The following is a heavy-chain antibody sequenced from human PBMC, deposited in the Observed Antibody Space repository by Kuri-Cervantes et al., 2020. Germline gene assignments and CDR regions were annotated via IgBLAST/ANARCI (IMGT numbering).Heavy chain of an antibody. CDR1: GGSISSGGYY. CDR3: ARDMIAVAGIDY. CDR2: ISSSSSTI. D-gene: IGHD6-19*01. J-gene: IGHJ4*02. Sequence: GGSLRLSCTVSGGSISSGGYYWSWIRQHPGKGLEWVSYISSSSSTIYYADSAKGRFTISRDNAKNSLYLQMNSLRDEDTAVYYCARDMIAVAGIDYWGQGTLVTVSS. V-gene: IGHV3-11*04.